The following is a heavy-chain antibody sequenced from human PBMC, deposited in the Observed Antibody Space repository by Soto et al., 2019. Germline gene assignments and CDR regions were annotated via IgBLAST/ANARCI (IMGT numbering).Heavy chain of an antibody. CDR2: FDPEDGET. D-gene: IGHD4-17*01. V-gene: IGHV1-24*01. CDR3: ATVETTVTTISKYFQH. Sequence: QVQLVQSGAEVKKPGASVKVSCKVSGYTLTELSMHWVRQAHGKGLEWMGGFDPEDGETIYAQKFQGRVTMTEDTHTDTAYMELSSLRSEDTAVYYCATVETTVTTISKYFQHWGQGTLVTVSS. CDR1: GYTLTELS. J-gene: IGHJ1*01.